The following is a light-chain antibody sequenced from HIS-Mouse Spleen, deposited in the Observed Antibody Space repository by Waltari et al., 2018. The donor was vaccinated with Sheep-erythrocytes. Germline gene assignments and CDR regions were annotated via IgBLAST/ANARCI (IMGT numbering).Light chain of an antibody. CDR3: YSTDSSGNHSV. V-gene: IGLV3-10*01. J-gene: IGLJ2*01. CDR2: GEN. Sequence: SYDLTQPPSVSVSPGQTARITCSGDASPKNYAYWYQQKSGQAPVLVITGENQRPSGIPERFSGSSSGTMATLTISGAQVEDEADYYCYSTDSSGNHSVFGGGTKLTVL. CDR1: ASPKNY.